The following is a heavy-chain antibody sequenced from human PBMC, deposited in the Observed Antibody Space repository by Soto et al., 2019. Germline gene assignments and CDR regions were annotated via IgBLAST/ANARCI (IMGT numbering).Heavy chain of an antibody. CDR2: ISCGNGET. J-gene: IGHJ6*02. V-gene: IGHV1-18*01. CDR3: TRSDGYYYYYGMDV. Sequence: ASVKVSCKASGYSFTSYGINWVRQAPGQGLEWMGWISCGNGETRYSQKFQGRGTITTDTSASTADMELRSLRSEDTAVYYCTRSDGYYYYYGMDVWGQGTTVTVSS. CDR1: GYSFTSYG.